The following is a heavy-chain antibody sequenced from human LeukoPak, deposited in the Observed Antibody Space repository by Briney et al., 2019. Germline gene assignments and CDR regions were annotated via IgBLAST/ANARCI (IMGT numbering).Heavy chain of an antibody. D-gene: IGHD3-9*01. CDR1: GGSISSYY. Sequence: SETLSLTCTVSGGSISSYYWSWIRQPPGKGLEWIGYIYYSGSTNYNPSLKSRVTISVDTSKNQFSLKLSSVTAADTAVYYCARGPANYDILTGYYHDAFDIWGQGTMVTVSP. CDR3: ARGPANYDILTGYYHDAFDI. J-gene: IGHJ3*02. CDR2: IYYSGST. V-gene: IGHV4-59*01.